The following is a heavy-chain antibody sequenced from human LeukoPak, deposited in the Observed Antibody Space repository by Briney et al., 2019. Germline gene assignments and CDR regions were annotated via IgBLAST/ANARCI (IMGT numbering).Heavy chain of an antibody. D-gene: IGHD2-8*01. CDR3: ARGYCTNGVCYILSYYMDV. CDR1: GFTFSSYS. V-gene: IGHV3-21*01. Sequence: TGGSLRLSCAASGFTFSSYSMNWVRQAPGKGLEWVSSISSSSSYIYYADSVKGRFTISRDNAKNSLYLQMNSLRAEDTAVYYCARGYCTNGVCYILSYYMDVWGKGTTVTVSS. J-gene: IGHJ6*03. CDR2: ISSSSSYI.